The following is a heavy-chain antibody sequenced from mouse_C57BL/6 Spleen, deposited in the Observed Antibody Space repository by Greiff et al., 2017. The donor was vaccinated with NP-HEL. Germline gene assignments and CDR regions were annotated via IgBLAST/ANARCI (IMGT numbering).Heavy chain of an antibody. CDR3: ARESGNYYFDY. CDR1: GYTFTDYY. V-gene: IGHV1-26*01. D-gene: IGHD2-1*01. Sequence: EVQLQQSGPELVKPGASVKISCKASGYTFTDYYMNWVKQRPGKSLEWIGEINPNNGGTSYNQKFKGKATLTVDKSSSTAYMELRSLTSEDSAVDYCARESGNYYFDYWGQGTTLTVSS. J-gene: IGHJ2*01. CDR2: INPNNGGT.